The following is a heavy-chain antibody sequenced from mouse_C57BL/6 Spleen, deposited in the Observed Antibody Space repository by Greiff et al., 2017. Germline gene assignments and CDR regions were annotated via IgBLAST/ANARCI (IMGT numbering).Heavy chain of an antibody. CDR3: TDSRYLYWYLDV. Sequence: EVKLEESGGGLVQPGGSMKLSCVASGFTFSNYWMNWVRQSPEKGLEWVGQIRLKSDNYATHYAESVKGRFTISRDDSKSSVYLQMNNLRAEDTGIYYCTDSRYLYWYLDVWGKGTTVTVSS. J-gene: IGHJ1*03. V-gene: IGHV6-3*01. D-gene: IGHD1-1*01. CDR1: GFTFSNYW. CDR2: IRLKSDNYAT.